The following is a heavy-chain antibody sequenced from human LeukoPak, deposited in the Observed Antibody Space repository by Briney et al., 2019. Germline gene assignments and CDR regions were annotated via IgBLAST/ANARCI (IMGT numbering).Heavy chain of an antibody. D-gene: IGHD1-26*01. CDR2: INWDTDK. Sequence: SGPTLVNPTQTLTLTCTFSGFSLSTSGMCVSWIRQPPGKALEWLARINWDTDKYYSTSLKTRLTISKDTSKNQVVLTMTNMDPVDTASYFCARMGCGSYPNYFDYWGQGILVTVSS. J-gene: IGHJ4*02. V-gene: IGHV2-70*11. CDR1: GFSLSTSGMC. CDR3: ARMGCGSYPNYFDY.